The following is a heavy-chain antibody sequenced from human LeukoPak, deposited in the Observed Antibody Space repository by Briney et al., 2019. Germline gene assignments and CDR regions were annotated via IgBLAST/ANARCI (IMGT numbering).Heavy chain of an antibody. J-gene: IGHJ4*02. CDR2: ISSSSSYI. Sequence: PGGSLRLSCAASGFTFSSYSMNWVRQAPGKGLEWVSSISSSSSYIKYADSVKGRFTISRDNAKNSLYLQMNSLRAEDTAVYYCAREPCSGGSCYQGDYWGQGTLVTVSS. V-gene: IGHV3-21*01. CDR3: AREPCSGGSCYQGDY. CDR1: GFTFSSYS. D-gene: IGHD2-15*01.